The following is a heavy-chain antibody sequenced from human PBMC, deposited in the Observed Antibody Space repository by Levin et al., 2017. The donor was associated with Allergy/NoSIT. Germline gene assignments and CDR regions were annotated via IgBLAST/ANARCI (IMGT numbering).Heavy chain of an antibody. Sequence: SQTLSLTCTVSGGSISSDNWSWILQPPGKGLEWIGYIYDTGNTNYNPSLKSRVTLSVDTSKNQFSLKLSSVTPADTAVYYCARFVWGSYRGFDYWGQGTLVTVSS. J-gene: IGHJ4*02. V-gene: IGHV4-59*01. D-gene: IGHD3-16*02. CDR3: ARFVWGSYRGFDY. CDR2: IYDTGNT. CDR1: GGSISSDN.